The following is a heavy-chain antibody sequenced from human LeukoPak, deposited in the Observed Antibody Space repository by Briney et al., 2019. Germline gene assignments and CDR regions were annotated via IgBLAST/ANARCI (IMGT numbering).Heavy chain of an antibody. V-gene: IGHV1-18*01. Sequence: ASVKVSCKASGYTFTSYGISWVRQAPGQGLERMGWISAYNGNTNYAQKLQGRVTMTTDTSTSTAYMELRSLRSDDTAVYYCARGRDSSSWFSSFDYWGQGTLVTVSS. CDR1: GYTFTSYG. CDR3: ARGRDSSSWFSSFDY. J-gene: IGHJ4*02. CDR2: ISAYNGNT. D-gene: IGHD6-13*01.